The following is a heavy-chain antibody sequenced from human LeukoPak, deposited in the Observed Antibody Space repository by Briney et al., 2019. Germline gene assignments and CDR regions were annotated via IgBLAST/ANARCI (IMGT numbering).Heavy chain of an antibody. CDR2: INQDGGET. V-gene: IGHV3-7*01. Sequence: GSLRLSCGASGFIFSSHWMSWVRQAPGKGLEWVANINQDGGETYYVGAVKGRFTISRDNAQNSLYLQMNSLRAEDTAVYYCARDGVAAGIYFDYWGQGALVTVSS. J-gene: IGHJ4*02. CDR3: ARDGVAAGIYFDY. D-gene: IGHD6-13*01. CDR1: GFIFSSHW.